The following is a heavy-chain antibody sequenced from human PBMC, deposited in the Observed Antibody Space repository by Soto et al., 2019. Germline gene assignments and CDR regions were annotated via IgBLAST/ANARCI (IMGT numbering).Heavy chain of an antibody. CDR3: ARDYYDSSCSYRYFDY. Sequence: QVQLQESGPGLVKPSGTLSRTCAVSNGSITSSYWWGWVRQPPAKGLEWIGEIYHSGSSNYNPSLEGRVTISVDNSQHLFSLRLNSVTAADTAVYYCARDYYDSSCSYRYFDYWGQGALVTVSS. CDR1: NGSITSSYW. D-gene: IGHD3-22*01. CDR2: IYHSGSS. V-gene: IGHV4-4*02. J-gene: IGHJ4*02.